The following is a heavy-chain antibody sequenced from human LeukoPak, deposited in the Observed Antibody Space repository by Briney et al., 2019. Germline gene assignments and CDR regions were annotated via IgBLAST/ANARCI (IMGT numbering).Heavy chain of an antibody. CDR1: GGSISSYY. D-gene: IGHD3-22*01. CDR2: IYYGGST. Sequence: PSETLSLTCTVSGGSISSYYWSWIRQPPGKGLEWIGYIYYGGSTNYNPSLKSRVTISVDTSKSQFSLKLSSVTAADTAVYYCARGVSSGLNWFDPWGQGTLVTVSS. CDR3: ARGVSSGLNWFDP. V-gene: IGHV4-59*01. J-gene: IGHJ5*02.